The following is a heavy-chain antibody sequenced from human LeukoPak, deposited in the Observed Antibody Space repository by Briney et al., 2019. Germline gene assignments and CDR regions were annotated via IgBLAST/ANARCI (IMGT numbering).Heavy chain of an antibody. D-gene: IGHD3-16*01. J-gene: IGHJ2*01. Sequence: GGSLRLSCAASGFAVSSNYMSWVRQAPGKGLEWVSLIFNTGRTYYAESVKGRFTISRDHSKNTLYLEMNSLRAEDTAVYYCARDFVGVKPIWYFDLWGRGTLVTVSS. V-gene: IGHV3-66*01. CDR2: IFNTGRT. CDR3: ARDFVGVKPIWYFDL. CDR1: GFAVSSNY.